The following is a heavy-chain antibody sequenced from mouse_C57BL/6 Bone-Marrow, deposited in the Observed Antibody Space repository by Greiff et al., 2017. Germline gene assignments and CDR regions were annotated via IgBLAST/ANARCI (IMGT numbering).Heavy chain of an antibody. CDR1: GFTFSSYG. CDR3: ARHRGSSCDY. V-gene: IGHV5-6*01. D-gene: IGHD1-1*01. J-gene: IGHJ2*01. Sequence: EVQVVESGGDLVKPGGSLKLSCAASGFTFSSYGMSWVRQTPDKRLEWVATISSGGSYTYYPDSVKGRFTISRDNAKNTLYLQMSSLKSEDTAMYYCARHRGSSCDYWGQGTTLTVSS. CDR2: ISSGGSYT.